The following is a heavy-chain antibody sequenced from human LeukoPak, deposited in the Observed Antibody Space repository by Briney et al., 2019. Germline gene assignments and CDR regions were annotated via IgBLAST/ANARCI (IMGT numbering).Heavy chain of an antibody. D-gene: IGHD2-21*02. CDR1: GFTFSSYE. CDR2: ISSSGSTI. J-gene: IGHJ3*01. CDR3: VRDSNPYCQGDCNYDAFDL. Sequence: GGSLRLSCAASGFTFSSYEMNWVRQAPGKGLEWVSYISSSGSTIYYADSVKGRFTISRDNAKNSLYLQMNSLTAEDTAVYYCVRDSNPYCQGDCNYDAFDLWGQGAMVTVSP. V-gene: IGHV3-48*03.